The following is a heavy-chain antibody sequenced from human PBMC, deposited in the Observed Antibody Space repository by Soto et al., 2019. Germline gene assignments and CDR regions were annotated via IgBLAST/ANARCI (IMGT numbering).Heavy chain of an antibody. D-gene: IGHD3-22*01. J-gene: IGHJ4*02. Sequence: PSETLSLTCTVSGGSISSYYWSWIRQPPGKGLEWIGYIYFSGSTYYNPSLKSRVIISVDTSKNQFSLKLSFVTAADTAVFYCARAFLTYYDSSGYFDYWGQGTLVTVSS. CDR2: IYFSGST. V-gene: IGHV4-30-4*01. CDR3: ARAFLTYYDSSGYFDY. CDR1: GGSISSYY.